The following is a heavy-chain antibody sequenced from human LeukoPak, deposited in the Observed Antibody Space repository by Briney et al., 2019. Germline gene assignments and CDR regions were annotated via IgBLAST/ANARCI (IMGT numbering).Heavy chain of an antibody. CDR1: GFTFSSYW. CDR3: ARYAVLPPYILEVDY. V-gene: IGHV3-7*01. J-gene: IGHJ4*02. D-gene: IGHD2-8*01. Sequence: GGSLRLSCAASGFTFSSYWMSWVRQAPGKGLEWVANIKQDGSEKYYVDSVKGRFTISRDNAKNSLYLQMNSLRAEDTAVYYCARYAVLPPYILEVDYWGQGTLVTVSS. CDR2: IKQDGSEK.